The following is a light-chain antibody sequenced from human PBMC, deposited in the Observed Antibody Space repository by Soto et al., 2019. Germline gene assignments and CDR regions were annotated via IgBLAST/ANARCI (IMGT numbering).Light chain of an antibody. CDR2: AAS. CDR1: QSVSSSF. J-gene: IGKJ4*01. Sequence: EIVLTQSPGTLSLSPGERATLSCRASQSVSSSFLAWYQQKPGQAPRLLIYAASSRATGIPDRFSGSGSGIAFTLTISRLEPEDFAVYYCQQYGSSPGALTFGGGTKVEIK. CDR3: QQYGSSPGALT. V-gene: IGKV3-20*01.